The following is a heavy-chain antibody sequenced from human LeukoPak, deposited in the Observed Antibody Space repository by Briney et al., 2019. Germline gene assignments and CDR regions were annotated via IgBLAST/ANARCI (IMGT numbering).Heavy chain of an antibody. V-gene: IGHV1-18*01. CDR2: ISAYNGNS. J-gene: IGHJ4*02. D-gene: IGHD3-3*02. Sequence: ASVKVSCKASGYTFTSYGISWVRQAPGQGLEWMGWISAYNGNSNYAQKLQGRVTITTDTSTSTAYMELRSLRSDDTAVYYCARDSMSFAPADYWGQGTLVTVSS. CDR1: GYTFTSYG. CDR3: ARDSMSFAPADY.